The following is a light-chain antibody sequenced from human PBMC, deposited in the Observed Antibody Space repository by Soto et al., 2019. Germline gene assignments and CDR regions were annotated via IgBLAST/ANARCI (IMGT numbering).Light chain of an antibody. CDR3: QQYNSYSFT. V-gene: IGKV3-11*01. J-gene: IGKJ5*01. CDR1: QSVSSY. CDR2: DAS. Sequence: EIVLTQSPATLSLSPGERATLSCRASQSVSSYLAWYQQKPGQAPRLLIYDASNRATGIPARFSGSGSGTEFTLTISSLQPDDFATYYCQQYNSYSFTFGQGTRREIK.